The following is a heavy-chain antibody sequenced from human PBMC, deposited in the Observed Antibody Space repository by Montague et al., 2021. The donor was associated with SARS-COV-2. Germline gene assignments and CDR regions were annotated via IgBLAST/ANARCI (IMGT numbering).Heavy chain of an antibody. CDR1: GDSFNSEHW. Sequence: SETLSLTCAVSGDSFNSEHWCSWVRPPPEKRLEWIVVTHRWGGTNYNSSLRSRVSIFFDKSKNQFSLTLTAVTAADTAMYYCACHFVWQEMSTWGQGTLVSVSS. D-gene: IGHD5-24*01. J-gene: IGHJ4*02. CDR2: THRWGGT. V-gene: IGHV4-4*02. CDR3: ACHFVWQEMST.